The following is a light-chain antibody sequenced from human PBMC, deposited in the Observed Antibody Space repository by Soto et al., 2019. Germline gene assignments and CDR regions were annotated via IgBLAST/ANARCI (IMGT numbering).Light chain of an antibody. CDR2: TTS. V-gene: IGLV2-18*02. CDR3: SSWDDSLSGVV. J-gene: IGLJ2*01. Sequence: QSALTQPPSVSGSPGQSVTISCTGTSSDIGSYNRISWYQQPPGTAPKLLIHTTSQRPSGVPDRFSASKSGTSASLAIRGLQSDDEADYFCSSWDDSLSGVVFGRGTKLTVL. CDR1: SSDIGSYNR.